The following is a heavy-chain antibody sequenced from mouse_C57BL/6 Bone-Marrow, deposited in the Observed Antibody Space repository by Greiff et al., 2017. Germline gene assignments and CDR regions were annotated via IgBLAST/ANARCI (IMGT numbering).Heavy chain of an antibody. D-gene: IGHD1-1*01. J-gene: IGHJ3*01. V-gene: IGHV1-55*01. CDR2: IYPGSGST. CDR1: GYTFTSYW. Sequence: QVQLQQPGAELVKPGASVKMSCKASGYTFTSYWITWVKQRPGQGLEWIGDIYPGSGSTNYNEKFKSKATLTVDTSSSTAYMQLSSLTSEDSAVYYCARSGSSYDWCAYWGQGTLVTVSA. CDR3: ARSGSSYDWCAY.